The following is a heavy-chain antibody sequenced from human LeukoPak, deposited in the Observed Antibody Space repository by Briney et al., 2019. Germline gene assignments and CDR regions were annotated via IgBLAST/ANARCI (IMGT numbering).Heavy chain of an antibody. CDR3: ARDYYDSSGYGSFDY. CDR1: GYTFPAYY. J-gene: IGHJ4*02. Sequence: ASVKVSCKPSGYTFPAYYMHWLRQAPGQGLEWMGWINPNSGGTNYAQKFQGRVTMTRDTSISTAYMELSRLRSDDTAVFYCARDYYDSSGYGSFDYWGQGTLVTVSS. V-gene: IGHV1-2*02. D-gene: IGHD3-22*01. CDR2: INPNSGGT.